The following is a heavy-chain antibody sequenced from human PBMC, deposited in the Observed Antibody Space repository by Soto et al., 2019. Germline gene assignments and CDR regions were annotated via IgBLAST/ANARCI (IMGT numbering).Heavy chain of an antibody. V-gene: IGHV4-59*01. CDR2: VYYSDGT. D-gene: IGHD6-13*01. CDR1: GGSIGSYY. Sequence: PPETLSLTCTVSGGSIGSYYRSWIRQPPGRGLEWIGCVYYSDGTNYNPSLKSRVTMSMDKSNNQFSLRLSSVTAADTAVYYCARTESSSWSFFYYGMDVWGQGTTVTVSS. CDR3: ARTESSSWSFFYYGMDV. J-gene: IGHJ6*02.